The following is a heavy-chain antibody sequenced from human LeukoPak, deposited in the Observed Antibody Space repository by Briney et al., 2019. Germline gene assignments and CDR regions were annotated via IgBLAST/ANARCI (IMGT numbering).Heavy chain of an antibody. J-gene: IGHJ4*02. CDR3: ARQARSGIALV. D-gene: IGHD3-10*01. CDR2: ISSGGSTI. V-gene: IGHV3-48*04. Sequence: GGSLRLSCAATGFSFSNSWMHWVRQAPGKGLEWVSYISSGGSTIYYADSVKGRFTISRDNAKNSLYLQMNSLRAEDTAVYYCARQARSGIALVWGQGTGITVSS. CDR1: GFSFSNSW.